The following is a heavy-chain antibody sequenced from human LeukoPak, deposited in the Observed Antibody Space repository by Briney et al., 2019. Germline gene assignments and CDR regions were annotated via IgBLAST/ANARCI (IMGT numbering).Heavy chain of an antibody. J-gene: IGHJ4*02. CDR1: GFTFSDYY. D-gene: IGHD6-19*01. V-gene: IGHV3-30*03. CDR3: ATDRGWFFDN. Sequence: GGSLRLSCAASGFTFSDYYMSWIRQAPGTGLEWVAFISHEGIEKYYADSVKGRFTISRDNSKNTLYLQMNSLRDEDTAVFYCATDRGWFFDNWGQGTLVTVAS. CDR2: ISHEGIEK.